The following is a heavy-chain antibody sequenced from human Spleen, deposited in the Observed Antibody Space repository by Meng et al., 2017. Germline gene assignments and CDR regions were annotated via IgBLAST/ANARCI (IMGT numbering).Heavy chain of an antibody. Sequence: VRSWEPVWRHGAQAKVLCIAYGYPFTTYDITWVRQATGQGLEWMGWMNPNSGNTGYAQKFQGRVTMTRNTSISTAYMELSSLRSEDTAVYFCARKAGNCISTTCYSLDYWGQGTLVTVSS. CDR2: MNPNSGNT. CDR1: GYPFTTYD. V-gene: IGHV1-8*01. D-gene: IGHD2-2*01. CDR3: ARKAGNCISTTCYSLDY. J-gene: IGHJ4*02.